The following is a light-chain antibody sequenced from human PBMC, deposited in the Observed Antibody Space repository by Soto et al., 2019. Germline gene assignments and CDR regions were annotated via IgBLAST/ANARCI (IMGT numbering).Light chain of an antibody. CDR2: KAS. CDR3: QQTDSFPIT. CDR1: QSISIW. J-gene: IGKJ5*01. V-gene: IGKV1-5*03. Sequence: DIQMTQSPSTLSASVGDRVTITCRASQSISIWLAWYQQKPGKAPKILIYKASSLESGVPSRFSGSGSGTHFTLTISSLQPEDFGTYYCQQTDSFPITFGQGTRLEIK.